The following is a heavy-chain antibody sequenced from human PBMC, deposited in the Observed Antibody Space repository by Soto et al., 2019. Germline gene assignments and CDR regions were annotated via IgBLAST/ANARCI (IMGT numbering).Heavy chain of an antibody. CDR2: INHSGST. V-gene: IGHV4-34*01. Sequence: SETLSLTCAVYGGSFSGYYWTWIRQPPGTGLEWIGEINHSGSTNYNPSLESRVTISVDTSKNQFSLKLTSVTAADTAVYYCARDKITGLFDYWGQGTLVTV. CDR3: ARDKITGLFDY. D-gene: IGHD1-1*01. CDR1: GGSFSGYY. J-gene: IGHJ4*02.